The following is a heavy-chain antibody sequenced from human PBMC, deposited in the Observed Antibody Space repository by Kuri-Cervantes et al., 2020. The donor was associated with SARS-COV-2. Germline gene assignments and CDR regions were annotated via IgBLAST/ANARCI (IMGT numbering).Heavy chain of an antibody. CDR1: GFTFSSYA. D-gene: IGHD3-16*01. Sequence: GGSLRLSCAASGFTFSSYAMHWVRQAPGKGLEWVAVISYDGSNKYYADSVKGRFTISRDNSKNTLYLQMNSLRAEDTAVYYCAREVYDYVWGTHAFDLWGQGTMVTVSS. J-gene: IGHJ3*01. V-gene: IGHV3-30-3*01. CDR2: ISYDGSNK. CDR3: AREVYDYVWGTHAFDL.